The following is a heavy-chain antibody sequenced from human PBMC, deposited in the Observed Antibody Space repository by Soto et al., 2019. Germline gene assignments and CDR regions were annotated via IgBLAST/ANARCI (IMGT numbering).Heavy chain of an antibody. V-gene: IGHV1-3*01. CDR3: ARGVAPYYFDY. CDR1: GYTFISYA. Sequence: GASVKVSCKASGYTFISYAMHWVRQAPGQRLEWMGWINAGNGNTKYSQKFQGRVTITRDTSASTAYMELSSLRSEDTAVYYCARGVAPYYFDYWGQGTLVTVSS. D-gene: IGHD2-15*01. J-gene: IGHJ4*02. CDR2: INAGNGNT.